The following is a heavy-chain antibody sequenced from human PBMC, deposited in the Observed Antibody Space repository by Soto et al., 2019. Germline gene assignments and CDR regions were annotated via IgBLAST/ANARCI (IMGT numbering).Heavy chain of an antibody. J-gene: IGHJ6*03. V-gene: IGHV3-9*01. CDR3: AKRERYYYYMDV. CDR2: ISWTSDSI. Sequence: DVQLVESGGGLVQPGRSLRLSCVASGFTIDDYAMHWVRQVPGKGLEWVSGISWTSDSIGYADSVKGRFTISRDNAKNSLSLQMNSLRAEDTALYYWAKRERYYYYMDVWGKGTTVTVSS. CDR1: GFTIDDYA. D-gene: IGHD2-15*01.